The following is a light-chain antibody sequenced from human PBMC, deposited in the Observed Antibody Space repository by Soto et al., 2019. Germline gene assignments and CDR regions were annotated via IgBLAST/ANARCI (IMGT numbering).Light chain of an antibody. J-gene: IGKJ4*01. CDR1: QSLGSH. CDR3: QQYNNWPPIT. V-gene: IGKV3-15*01. CDR2: AAS. Sequence: EIVMTQSPATLSLSPGDRATLSCRASQSLGSHLAWYQQKPGQAPRLLIYAASTRATGIPAWFSGSGSGTEFTLTINNLQSEDFAVYYCQQYNNWPPITFGGGTKVEIK.